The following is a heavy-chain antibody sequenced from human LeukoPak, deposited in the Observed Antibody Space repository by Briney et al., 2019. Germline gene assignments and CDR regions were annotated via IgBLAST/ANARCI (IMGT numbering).Heavy chain of an antibody. CDR1: GFTFSDYY. CDR3: AGGFYYGSGSYYMTSFDY. V-gene: IGHV3-11*01. Sequence: GGSLRLSCAASGFTFSDYYMSWIRQAPGKGLEWVSYITSSGTTIYYADSVKGRFTISRDNAKNSLYLQMNSLRAKDTAVYYCAGGFYYGSGSYYMTSFDYWGQGTLVTVSS. CDR2: ITSSGTTI. D-gene: IGHD3-10*01. J-gene: IGHJ4*02.